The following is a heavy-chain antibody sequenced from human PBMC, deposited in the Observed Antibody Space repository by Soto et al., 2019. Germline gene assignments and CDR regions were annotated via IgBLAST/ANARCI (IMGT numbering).Heavy chain of an antibody. V-gene: IGHV2-5*02. Sequence: QITLNESGPTQVKPRQTLTLTCTFSGFSLTTSGVGVGWIRQSPGKAPEWLALIYWDDDKRYSPSLKSRLTITKYTAKKQVVLTMADLYPADTATYYCAHRVLRTVFGLVTTTAIYFDFWGQGTPVAVSS. J-gene: IGHJ4*02. CDR3: AHRVLRTVFGLVTTTAIYFDF. CDR1: GFSLTTSGVG. D-gene: IGHD3-3*01. CDR2: IYWDDDK.